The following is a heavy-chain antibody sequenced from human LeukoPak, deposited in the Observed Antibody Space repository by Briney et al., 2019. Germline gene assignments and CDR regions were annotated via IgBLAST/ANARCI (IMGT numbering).Heavy chain of an antibody. V-gene: IGHV4-61*02. J-gene: IGHJ3*02. CDR1: GGSISSGSYY. D-gene: IGHD3-16*02. CDR3: ARHSSIVITFGGVIAFFDI. Sequence: SETLSLTCTVSGGSISSGSYYRGWIRPPAGKGLEWIGRIYSSGSTNYNPSLKSRVTISVDTSKNQFSLKLSSVTAADTAVYYCARHSSIVITFGGVIAFFDIWGQGTMVTVSS. CDR2: IYSSGST.